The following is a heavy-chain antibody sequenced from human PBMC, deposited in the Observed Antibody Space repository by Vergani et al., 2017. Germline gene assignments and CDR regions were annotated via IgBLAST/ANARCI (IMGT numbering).Heavy chain of an antibody. D-gene: IGHD1-26*01. CDR1: GFTFSSYG. CDR2: ISYDGSNK. V-gene: IGHV3-30*18. CDR3: AKDQVGGQKWEPFDY. J-gene: IGHJ4*02. Sequence: QVQLVESGGGVVQPGRSLRLSCAASGFTFSSYGMHWVRQAPGKGLEWVAVISYDGSNKYYADSVKGRFTISRDNSKNTLYLQMNSLRAEDTAVYYCAKDQVGGQKWEPFDYWGQGTLVTVSS.